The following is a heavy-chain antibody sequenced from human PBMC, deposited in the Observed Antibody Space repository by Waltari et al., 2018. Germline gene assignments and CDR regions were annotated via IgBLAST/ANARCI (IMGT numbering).Heavy chain of an antibody. CDR1: GGSISSYY. CDR3: AREYSSSNWFDP. J-gene: IGHJ5*02. D-gene: IGHD6-6*01. V-gene: IGHV4-59*01. CDR2: IYYSGST. Sequence: QVQLQESGPGLVKPSETLSLTCTVSGGSISSYYWSWIRQPPGKGLEWIGYIYYSGSTPATPSLMSRVTISVDTSKNQFSLKLSSVTAADTAVYYCAREYSSSNWFDPWGQGTLVTVSS.